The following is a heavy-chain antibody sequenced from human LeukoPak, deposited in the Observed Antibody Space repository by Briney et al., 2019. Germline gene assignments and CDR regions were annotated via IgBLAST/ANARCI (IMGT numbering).Heavy chain of an antibody. V-gene: IGHV3-48*01. CDR1: GFTFRNYG. CDR2: ISSSSSSI. CDR3: ARGGAARPDY. J-gene: IGHJ4*02. D-gene: IGHD6-6*01. Sequence: GGSLRLFCAASGFTFRNYGMDWVRQAPGKGLEWVSYISSSSSSINYADSVKGRFTISRDNAKNSVFLQMNSLRAEDTAVYYCARGGAARPDYWGQGTLVTVSS.